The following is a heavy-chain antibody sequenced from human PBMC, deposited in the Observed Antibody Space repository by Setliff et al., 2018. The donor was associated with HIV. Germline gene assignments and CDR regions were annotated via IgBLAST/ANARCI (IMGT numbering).Heavy chain of an antibody. CDR1: GYTFTNYD. D-gene: IGHD6-19*01. CDR3: ARDRRAVAGTPPDAFDI. CDR2: ISTYNGNT. V-gene: IGHV1-18*01. Sequence: ASVKVSCKASGYTFTNYDISWVRQAPGQGLEWMGWISTYNGNTNYAQKLQGRVTMTTDKSTSTAYMELRSLRSDDTAVYYCARDRRAVAGTPPDAFDIWGQGTMVTVSS. J-gene: IGHJ3*02.